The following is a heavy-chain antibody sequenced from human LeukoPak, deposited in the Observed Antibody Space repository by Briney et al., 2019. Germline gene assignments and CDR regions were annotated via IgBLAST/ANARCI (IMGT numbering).Heavy chain of an antibody. Sequence: PGGSLRLSCAASGLILSSDWMPWVRQAPGTGLVWVSRINTDGSTTSYADSVKGRFTISRDNAKNTLYLQMNSLRAEDTAVYYCARDFSDYYLDYWGQGTLVTVSS. CDR1: GLILSSDW. CDR3: ARDFSDYYLDY. D-gene: IGHD3-10*01. CDR2: INTDGSTT. J-gene: IGHJ4*02. V-gene: IGHV3-74*01.